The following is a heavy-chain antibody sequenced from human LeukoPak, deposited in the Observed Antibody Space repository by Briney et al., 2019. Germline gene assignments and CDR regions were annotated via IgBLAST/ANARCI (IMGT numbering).Heavy chain of an antibody. D-gene: IGHD6-6*01. V-gene: IGHV1-3*01. CDR1: GYTFNYFA. CDR2: INVDNGDT. CDR3: ARDDYPEDSTQPTD. J-gene: IGHJ4*02. Sequence: ASVKVSRKASGYTFNYFAMHWVRQAPGQSLEWMGRINVDNGDTLYSQKFQGRVTMTRDTSTSTVYMELSSLRSEDTAVYYCARDDYPEDSTQPTDWGQGTLVTVSS.